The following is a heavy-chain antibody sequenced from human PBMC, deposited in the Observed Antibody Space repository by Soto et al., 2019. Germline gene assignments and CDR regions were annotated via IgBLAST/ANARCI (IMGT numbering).Heavy chain of an antibody. Sequence: EVQLVESGGGLVQPGGSLRLSCAASGFTVSSNYMSWVRQAPGKGLEWVSVIYSGGSTYYADSVKGRFTISRDNSKNTRDFRVNRLRAEDRAVDYCARDRYDFRCGGRDVWGQGTTVTVSS. J-gene: IGHJ6*02. CDR2: IYSGGST. CDR3: ARDRYDFRCGGRDV. CDR1: GFTVSSNY. V-gene: IGHV3-66*01. D-gene: IGHD3-3*01.